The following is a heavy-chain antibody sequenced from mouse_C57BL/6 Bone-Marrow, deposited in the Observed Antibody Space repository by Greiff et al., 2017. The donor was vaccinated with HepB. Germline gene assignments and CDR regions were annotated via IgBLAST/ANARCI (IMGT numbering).Heavy chain of an antibody. CDR1: GYTFTDYY. CDR2: INPNNGGT. J-gene: IGHJ4*01. Sequence: VQLKQSGPELVKPGASVKISCKASGYTFTDYYMNWVKQSHGKSLEWIGDINPNNGGTSYNQKFKGKATLTVDKSSSTAYMELRSLTSEDSAVYYCASNCFYYAMDYWGQGTSVTVSS. CDR3: ASNCFYYAMDY. V-gene: IGHV1-26*01. D-gene: IGHD4-1*01.